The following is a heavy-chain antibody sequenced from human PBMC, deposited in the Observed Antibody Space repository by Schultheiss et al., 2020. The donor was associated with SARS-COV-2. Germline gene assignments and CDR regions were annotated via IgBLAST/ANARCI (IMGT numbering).Heavy chain of an antibody. CDR1: GFSLSRYG. D-gene: IGHD2-21*01. V-gene: IGHV1-18*01. J-gene: IGHJ4*02. CDR2: INTYNGDA. Sequence: ASVKVSCKASGFSLSRYGITWVRQAPGQGLEWMGWINTYNGDANHAQRVQGRLSMTTDTSTNTAYMELTSLRSDDTAVYYCAIGPTIEALVAVPLDQWGQGTLVTVSS. CDR3: AIGPTIEALVAVPLDQ.